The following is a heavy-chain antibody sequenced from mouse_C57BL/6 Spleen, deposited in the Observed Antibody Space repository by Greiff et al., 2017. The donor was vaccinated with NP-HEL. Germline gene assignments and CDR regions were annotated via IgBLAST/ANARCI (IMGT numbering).Heavy chain of an antibody. CDR1: GYTFTSYW. J-gene: IGHJ2*01. Sequence: QVHVKQSGAELAKPGASVKLSCKASGYTFTSYWMHWVKQRPGQGLEWIGYINPSSGYTKYNQKFKDKATLTADKSSSTAYMQLSSLTYEDSAVYYCASIYYGNTGDYWGQGTTLTVSS. D-gene: IGHD2-1*01. CDR3: ASIYYGNTGDY. V-gene: IGHV1-7*01. CDR2: INPSSGYT.